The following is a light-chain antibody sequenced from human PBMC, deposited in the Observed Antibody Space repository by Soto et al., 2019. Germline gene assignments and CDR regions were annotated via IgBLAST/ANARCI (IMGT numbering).Light chain of an antibody. CDR2: AAS. CDR3: QHYNSYSEA. V-gene: IGKV1-9*01. Sequence: IQLTQSPSSLSASVGDRVTITCRASQGISSYLAWYQQKPGKAPKLLIYAASTLQSGVPSRFSGSGSGTEFTLTINSLQPDDFATYYCQHYNSYSEAFGQGTKVDI. CDR1: QGISSY. J-gene: IGKJ1*01.